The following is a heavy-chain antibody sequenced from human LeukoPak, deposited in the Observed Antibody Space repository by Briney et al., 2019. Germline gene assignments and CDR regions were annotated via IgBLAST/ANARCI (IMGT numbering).Heavy chain of an antibody. V-gene: IGHV3-30-3*01. CDR2: ISYDGSEK. D-gene: IGHD3-22*01. J-gene: IGHJ4*02. Sequence: GGSLRLSCATSGLTFSSYPMHWVRQAPGKGLEWVAVISYDGSEKHYADPVKGRFTISRDNSKNTLYLQMSSLRAEDTAMYYCAREGNSGYYPYWGQGILVTVSS. CDR3: AREGNSGYYPY. CDR1: GLTFSSYP.